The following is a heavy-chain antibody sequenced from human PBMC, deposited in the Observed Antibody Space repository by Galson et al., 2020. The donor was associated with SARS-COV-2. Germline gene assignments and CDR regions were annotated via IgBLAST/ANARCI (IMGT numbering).Heavy chain of an antibody. J-gene: IGHJ6*02. CDR2: ISSSSSYI. CDR3: ARDQVRIAVAGTTYYYGMDV. V-gene: IGHV3-21*01. CDR1: GFTFSSYS. Sequence: GGSLRLSCAASGFTFSSYSMNWVRQAPGKGLEWVSSISSSSSYIYYADSVKGRFTISRDNAKNSLYLQMNSLRAEDTAVYYCARDQVRIAVAGTTYYYGMDVWGQGTTVTVSS. D-gene: IGHD6-19*01.